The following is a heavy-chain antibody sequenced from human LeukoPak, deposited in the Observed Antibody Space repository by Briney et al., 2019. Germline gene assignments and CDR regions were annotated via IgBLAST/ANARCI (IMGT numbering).Heavy chain of an antibody. CDR2: IYHSGST. J-gene: IGHJ6*03. CDR1: GYSISSGYY. Sequence: SETLSLTCTVSGYSISSGYYWGWIRQPPGKGLEWIGSIYHSGSTYYNPSLKSRVTISVDTSKNQFSLKLSSVTAADTAVYYCARALTGAGGRYYYYYYMDVWGKGTTVTVSS. CDR3: ARALTGAGGRYYYYYYMDV. D-gene: IGHD7-27*01. V-gene: IGHV4-38-2*02.